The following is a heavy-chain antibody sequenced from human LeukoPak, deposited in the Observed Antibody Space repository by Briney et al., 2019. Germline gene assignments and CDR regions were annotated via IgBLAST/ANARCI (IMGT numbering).Heavy chain of an antibody. CDR3: ARDVPYKVWFGELDWFDP. CDR2: ISYDGSNK. V-gene: IGHV3-30*04. D-gene: IGHD3-10*01. Sequence: PGGSLRLSCAASGFTFSSYAMHWVRQAPGKGLEWVALISYDGSNKYYADSVKGRFTISRDNSKNTLYLQMNSLRAEDTAVYYCARDVPYKVWFGELDWFDPWGQGTLVTVSS. J-gene: IGHJ5*02. CDR1: GFTFSSYA.